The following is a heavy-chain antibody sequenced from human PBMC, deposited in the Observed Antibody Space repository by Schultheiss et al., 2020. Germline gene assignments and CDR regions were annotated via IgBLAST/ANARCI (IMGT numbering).Heavy chain of an antibody. Sequence: GGSLRLSCAASGFTFSSYAMSWVRQAPGKGLEWVSGISGSGGSTYYADSVKGRFTISGDNSKNTLYLQMNSLRAEDTAVYYCARGNFGCSSTSCYSWFDPWGQGTLVNVYS. CDR1: GFTFSSYA. J-gene: IGHJ5*02. V-gene: IGHV3-23*01. CDR3: ARGNFGCSSTSCYSWFDP. CDR2: ISGSGGST. D-gene: IGHD2-2*01.